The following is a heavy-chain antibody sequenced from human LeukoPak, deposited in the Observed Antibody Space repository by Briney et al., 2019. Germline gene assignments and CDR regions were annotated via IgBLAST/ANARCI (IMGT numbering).Heavy chain of an antibody. CDR1: GGSISGYY. D-gene: IGHD6-6*01. CDR2: IYYSGST. J-gene: IGHJ3*02. CDR3: AREYSSSSGRRAFDI. V-gene: IGHV4-59*08. Sequence: SETLSLTCTVSGGSISGYYWSWIRQPPGKGLEWIGYIYYSGSTNYNPSLKSRLTISIDTSENQFSLKLSSVTAADTAVYYCAREYSSSSGRRAFDIWGQGAMVTVSS.